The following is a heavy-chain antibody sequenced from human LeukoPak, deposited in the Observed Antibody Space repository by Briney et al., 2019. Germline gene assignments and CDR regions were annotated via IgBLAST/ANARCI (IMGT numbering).Heavy chain of an antibody. D-gene: IGHD1-26*01. J-gene: IGHJ3*02. V-gene: IGHV3-11*01. CDR1: GFTFSXXX. CDR2: XXSSGSTI. Sequence: GGSLRLSCAASGFTFSXXXMSWLRQAPGKGLEXXXXXXSSGSTIXXXXXXXXXXXXSXXXAXNSLYLQMNSLRAEDTAVYYCARAYRYSGSYYEAFDIWGQGTMVTVSS. CDR3: ARAYRYSGSYYEAFDI.